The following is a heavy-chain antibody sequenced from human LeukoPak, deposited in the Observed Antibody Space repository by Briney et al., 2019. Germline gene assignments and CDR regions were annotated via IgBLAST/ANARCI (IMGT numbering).Heavy chain of an antibody. CDR1: GFTFSDYA. CDR3: ARNKAITAFFGMDV. CDR2: IAYGGTYT. V-gene: IGHV3-30*03. Sequence: GTSLRLSCAASGFTFSDYAMHWVRQAPGKGLEWVAVIAYGGTYTHHADSLKGRFTISRDNSRDTLYPQINSLRPEDTALYYCARNKAITAFFGMDVWGQGTTIIVSS. J-gene: IGHJ6*02. D-gene: IGHD1-14*01.